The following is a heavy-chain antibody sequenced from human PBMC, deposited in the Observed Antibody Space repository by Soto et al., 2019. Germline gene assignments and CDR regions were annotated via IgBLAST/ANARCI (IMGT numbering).Heavy chain of an antibody. D-gene: IGHD2-21*02. V-gene: IGHV1-46*04. CDR1: GDTFTDYY. CDR3: ARGVHFVVVTASLEF. Sequence: QVQLVQSGAEVKKPGASVKVSCKASGDTFTDYYIHWVRQAPGQGLEWMGTVNPSGGHTTYAQHVLGRMTMTGDTSTSTLYMELTSLTSEDTAVYYCARGVHFVVVTASLEFWGQGTLVPVSS. J-gene: IGHJ4*02. CDR2: VNPSGGHT.